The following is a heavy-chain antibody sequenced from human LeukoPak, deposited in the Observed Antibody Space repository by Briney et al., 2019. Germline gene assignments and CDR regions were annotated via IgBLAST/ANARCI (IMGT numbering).Heavy chain of an antibody. J-gene: IGHJ6*03. V-gene: IGHV1-46*01. CDR2: INPSGGST. D-gene: IGHD2-2*01. Sequence: GASVKVSCMASGYTFTSYYMHWVRQAPGQGLEWMGIINPSGGSTSYAQKFQGRVTMTRDMSTSTVYMELSSLRSEDTAVYYCARAAVVVPAGGGYYYYYMDVWAKGPRSPSP. CDR3: ARAAVVVPAGGGYYYYYMDV. CDR1: GYTFTSYY.